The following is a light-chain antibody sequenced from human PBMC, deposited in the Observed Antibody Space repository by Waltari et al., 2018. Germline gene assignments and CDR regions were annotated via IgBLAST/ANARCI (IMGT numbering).Light chain of an antibody. CDR1: QSVSSN. Sequence: EIVMTQSPGTLSVSPGEKATLSCRASQSVSSNLARYQQKPGQSPRLLIYGASTRATGIPARFSGSGSGTDFTLTISSLQSEDFAVYYCQHSDTFGQGTKLEIK. CDR2: GAS. J-gene: IGKJ2*01. V-gene: IGKV3-15*01. CDR3: QHSDT.